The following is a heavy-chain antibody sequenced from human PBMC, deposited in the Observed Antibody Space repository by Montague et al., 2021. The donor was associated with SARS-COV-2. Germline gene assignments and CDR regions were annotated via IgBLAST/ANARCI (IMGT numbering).Heavy chain of an antibody. J-gene: IGHJ1*01. V-gene: IGHV3-9*01. CDR3: AKDGVIAEYFQH. CDR1: GFSFDNYA. CDR2: IRWNSGSL. Sequence: SLRLSCAASGFSFDNYAMYWVRQAPGKGLEWVSVIRWNSGSLGYADSVKGRFTISRDSAKNTLYPQMNSLRAEDTALYYCAKDGVIAEYFQHWGQGTLVTVSS.